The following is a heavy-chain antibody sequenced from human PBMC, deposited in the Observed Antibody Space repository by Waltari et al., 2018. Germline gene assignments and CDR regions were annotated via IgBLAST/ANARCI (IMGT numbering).Heavy chain of an antibody. CDR2: ISSSSSYI. D-gene: IGHD5-12*01. J-gene: IGHJ4*02. CDR3: ARELYRDGYNFYY. Sequence: EVQLVESGGGLVKPGGSLRLSCAASGFTFSSYSMNWVRRAQGKGLEWVSSISSSSSYIYYADSVKGRFTISRDNAKNSLYLQMNSLRAEDTAVYYCARELYRDGYNFYYWGQGTLVTVSS. CDR1: GFTFSSYS. V-gene: IGHV3-21*01.